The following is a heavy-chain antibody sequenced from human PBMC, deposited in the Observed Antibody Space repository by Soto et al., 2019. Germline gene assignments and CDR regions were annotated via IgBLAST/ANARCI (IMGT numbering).Heavy chain of an antibody. CDR3: AREGVRSRYLGLGYYMDV. V-gene: IGHV3-7*01. CDR1: GFTFSSYW. D-gene: IGHD4-17*01. CDR2: IKQDGSEK. Sequence: GGSLRLSCAASGFTFSSYWMSWVRQAPGKGLEWVANIKQDGSEKYYVDSVKGRFTISRDNDKNSLYLKMDSLRAEDTAVYYCAREGVRSRYLGLGYYMDVWGKGTTVTVSS. J-gene: IGHJ6*03.